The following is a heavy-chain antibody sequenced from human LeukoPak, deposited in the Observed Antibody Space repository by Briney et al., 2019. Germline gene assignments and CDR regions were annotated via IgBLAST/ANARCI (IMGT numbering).Heavy chain of an antibody. Sequence: PSQTLSLTCTVSGGSISSGSYYWSWIRQPAGKGLEWIGRIYTSGSTNYNPSLKSRVTISVDTSKNQFSLKLSSVTAADTAVYYCARGHGYCSSTSCYRGTYYYYYMDVWGKRTTVTVSS. V-gene: IGHV4-61*02. CDR2: IYTSGST. CDR3: ARGHGYCSSTSCYRGTYYYYYMDV. D-gene: IGHD2-2*01. CDR1: GGSISSGSYY. J-gene: IGHJ6*03.